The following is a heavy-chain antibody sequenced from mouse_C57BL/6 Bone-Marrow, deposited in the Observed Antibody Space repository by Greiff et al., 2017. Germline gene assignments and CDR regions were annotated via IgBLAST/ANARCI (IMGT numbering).Heavy chain of an antibody. Sequence: VQLQQPGAELVKPGASVKMSCKASGYTFTSYWITWVKQRPGQGLEWIGDIYPGSGSTNYNEKFKSKATLTVDTSSSTAYMQLSSLTSEDSAVYDCARDYYGSSRGMDYWGQGTSVTVSS. CDR3: ARDYYGSSRGMDY. V-gene: IGHV1-55*01. D-gene: IGHD1-1*01. J-gene: IGHJ4*01. CDR2: IYPGSGST. CDR1: GYTFTSYW.